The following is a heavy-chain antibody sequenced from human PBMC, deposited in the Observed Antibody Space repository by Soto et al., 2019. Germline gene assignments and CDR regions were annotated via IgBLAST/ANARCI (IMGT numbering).Heavy chain of an antibody. Sequence: QVQLVESGRGVVQPGRSLRLSCAASGFTFSSYGMHWVRQAPGKGLEWVAVIWYDGSNKYYADSVKGRFTISRDNSKNTLYLQMNSLRAEDTAVYYCARDLSVAGILPDDYWGQGTLVTVSS. CDR3: ARDLSVAGILPDDY. CDR1: GFTFSSYG. D-gene: IGHD6-19*01. V-gene: IGHV3-33*01. CDR2: IWYDGSNK. J-gene: IGHJ4*02.